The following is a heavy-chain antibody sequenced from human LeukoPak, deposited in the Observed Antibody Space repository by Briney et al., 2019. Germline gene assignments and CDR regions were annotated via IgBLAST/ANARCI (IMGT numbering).Heavy chain of an antibody. D-gene: IGHD1-7*01. CDR2: IYYSGST. CDR1: GDSISSFS. Sequence: PSETLSLTCTVSGDSISSFSWSWIRRAPGKALEWIGYIYYSGSTNYNPSLKSRVTISVDTSKNQFSLRLRSVTAADTAVYYCAREKTIALDYWGQGTLVTVSS. V-gene: IGHV4-59*01. J-gene: IGHJ4*02. CDR3: AREKTIALDY.